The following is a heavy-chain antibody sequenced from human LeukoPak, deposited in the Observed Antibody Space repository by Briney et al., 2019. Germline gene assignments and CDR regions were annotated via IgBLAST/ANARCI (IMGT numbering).Heavy chain of an antibody. J-gene: IGHJ3*02. D-gene: IGHD1-26*01. Sequence: KPGGSLRLSCAASGFTLSDYYMSWIRQAPGKGLEWVSYISDSSGYTKDADSVKGRFTISRDNAKKSLYLQMNSLRAEGTAVYYCARDRVGGSYVFDIWGQGTMVTVSS. CDR2: ISDSSGYT. CDR3: ARDRVGGSYVFDI. CDR1: GFTLSDYY. V-gene: IGHV3-11*06.